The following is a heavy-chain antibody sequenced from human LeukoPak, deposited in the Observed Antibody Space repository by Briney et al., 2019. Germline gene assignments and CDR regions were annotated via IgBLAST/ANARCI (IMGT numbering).Heavy chain of an antibody. CDR3: ARITRGYCSSTSCYTDWFDP. D-gene: IGHD2-2*02. J-gene: IGHJ5*02. V-gene: IGHV4-39*01. Sequence: SETLSLTCTVSGGSISSSSDYWGWIRQPPGKGLEWIGSIYYSGSTYYNPSLKSRVTISVDTSKNQFSLKLSSVTAADTAVYYCARITRGYCSSTSCYTDWFDPWGQGTLVTVSS. CDR2: IYYSGST. CDR1: GGSISSSSDY.